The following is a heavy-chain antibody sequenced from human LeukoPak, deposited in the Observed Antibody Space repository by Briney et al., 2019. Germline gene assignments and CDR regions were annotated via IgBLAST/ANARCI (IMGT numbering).Heavy chain of an antibody. CDR1: GGSISSYY. J-gene: IGHJ4*02. D-gene: IGHD2-2*01. CDR2: IYTSGST. CDR3: ARSNRYQLLSPLDY. V-gene: IGHV4-4*07. Sequence: VKPSETLSLTCTVSGGSISSYYWSWIRQPAGKGLEWIGRIYTSGSTNYNPSLKSRVTMSVDTSKDQFSLKLSSVTAADTAVYYCARSNRYQLLSPLDYWGQGTLVTVSS.